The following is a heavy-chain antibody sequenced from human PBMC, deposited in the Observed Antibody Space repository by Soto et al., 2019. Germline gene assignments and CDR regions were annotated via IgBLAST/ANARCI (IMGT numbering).Heavy chain of an antibody. Sequence: PGGSLRLSCGASGFSFSSYGMHWVRQAPGKGLEWVAVISYDGSNKYYGDSVKGRFTISRDNSENTLYLQMNSLSAEDTAVYYCAKASIVATSRDYFDSSGQGTLLTVSS. CDR2: ISYDGSNK. V-gene: IGHV3-30*18. CDR1: GFSFSSYG. D-gene: IGHD1-26*01. CDR3: AKASIVATSRDYFDS. J-gene: IGHJ4*02.